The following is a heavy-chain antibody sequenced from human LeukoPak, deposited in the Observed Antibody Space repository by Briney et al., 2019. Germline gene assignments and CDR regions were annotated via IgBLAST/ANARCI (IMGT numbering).Heavy chain of an antibody. CDR2: IKQDGSEK. D-gene: IGHD2-2*01. CDR3: SRDQTGPPRSNNVVVPAAMSSYYYMDV. Sequence: GGSLRLSCAASGFTFSSYWMSWVRQAPGKGLEWVANIKQDGSEKYYVDSVKGRFTISRDNAKNSLYLQMNSLRAEDTAVCYCSRDQTGPPRSNNVVVPAAMSSYYYMDVWGKGTTVTVSS. V-gene: IGHV3-7*01. CDR1: GFTFSSYW. J-gene: IGHJ6*03.